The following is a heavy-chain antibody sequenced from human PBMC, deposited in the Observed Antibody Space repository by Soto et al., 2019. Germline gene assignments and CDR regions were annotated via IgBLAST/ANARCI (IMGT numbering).Heavy chain of an antibody. V-gene: IGHV3-30-3*01. CDR2: ISYDGSNK. CDR3: ARDGLYGDYFRY. CDR1: GFTFSSYA. J-gene: IGHJ4*02. D-gene: IGHD4-17*01. Sequence: QVQLVESGGGVVQPGRSLRLSCAASGFTFSSYAMHCVRQAPGKGLEWVAVISYDGSNKYYADSVKGRFTISRDNSKNTLYLQMNSLRAEDTAVYYCARDGLYGDYFRYWGQGTLVTVSS.